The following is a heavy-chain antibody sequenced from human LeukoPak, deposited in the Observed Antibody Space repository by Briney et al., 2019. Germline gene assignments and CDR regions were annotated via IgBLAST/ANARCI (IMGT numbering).Heavy chain of an antibody. J-gene: IGHJ4*02. V-gene: IGHV3-11*01. CDR2: ISSSGSTI. CDR3: ASTPYYDRSSFDY. CDR1: GFTFSDYY. Sequence: GGSLRLSCAASGFTFSDYYMSWIRQAPGKGLEWVSYISSSGSTIYYADSVKGRFTISRDNAKNSLYLQMNSLRAEDTAVYYCASTPYYDRSSFDYWGQGTLVTVSS. D-gene: IGHD3-22*01.